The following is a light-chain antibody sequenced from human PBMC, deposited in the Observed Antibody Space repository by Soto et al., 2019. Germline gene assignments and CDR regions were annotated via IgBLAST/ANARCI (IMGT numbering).Light chain of an antibody. J-gene: IGLJ2*01. CDR3: SSYGGSNNLV. CDR1: SSDVGGYNY. Sequence: QSALTQPPSASGSPGQSVTISCTGTSSDVGGYNYVSWYQQYPGKAPKLMIYEVSKRPSGVPDRFSGSKSGNTASLTVSRLQAEDEADYYCSSYGGSNNLVFGGGTKLTVL. V-gene: IGLV2-8*01. CDR2: EVS.